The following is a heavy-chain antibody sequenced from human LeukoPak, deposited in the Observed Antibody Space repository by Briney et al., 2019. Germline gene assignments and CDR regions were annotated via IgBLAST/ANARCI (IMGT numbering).Heavy chain of an antibody. J-gene: IGHJ4*02. CDR3: ARGGYGSGSSGY. Sequence: PGGSLRLSCAASGFSFSNYERTWVRLAPGKGLEWVSGINWNGGSTGYADSVKGRFTISRDNAKDSLYLQMNSLRAEDTALYYCARGGYGSGSSGYWGQGTLVTVSS. CDR1: GFSFSNYE. D-gene: IGHD3-10*01. CDR2: INWNGGST. V-gene: IGHV3-20*04.